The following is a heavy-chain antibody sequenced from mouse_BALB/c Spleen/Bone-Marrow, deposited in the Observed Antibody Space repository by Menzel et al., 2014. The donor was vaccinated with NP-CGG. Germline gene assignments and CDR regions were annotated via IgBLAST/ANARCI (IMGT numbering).Heavy chain of an antibody. V-gene: IGHV1-87*01. D-gene: IGHD4-1*01. CDR3: ARGTGPDY. CDR1: GCTFTSYW. Sequence: VQRVESGAELARPGASVKLSCKASGCTFTSYWMQWVKQRPGQGLEWIGAIYPGDGDTRYTQKFKGKATLTADKSSSTAYMQLSSLASEDSAVYYCARGTGPDYWGQGTTLTVSS. CDR2: IYPGDGDT. J-gene: IGHJ2*01.